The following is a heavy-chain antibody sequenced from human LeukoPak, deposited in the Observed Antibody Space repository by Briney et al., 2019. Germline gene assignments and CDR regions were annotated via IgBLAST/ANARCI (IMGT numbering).Heavy chain of an antibody. J-gene: IGHJ4*02. CDR2: IYYSGST. V-gene: IGHV4-39*07. CDR1: GGSISNGRYY. D-gene: IGHD3-10*01. Sequence: PSETLSLTCTVSGGSISNGRYYWGWIRQPPGKGLEWIGTIYYSGSTYYNPSLKSRVTISIDTSKSQFSLKLSSVTAADTALYYCARAEGFGAKPYYFDYWGQGTLVTVSS. CDR3: ARAEGFGAKPYYFDY.